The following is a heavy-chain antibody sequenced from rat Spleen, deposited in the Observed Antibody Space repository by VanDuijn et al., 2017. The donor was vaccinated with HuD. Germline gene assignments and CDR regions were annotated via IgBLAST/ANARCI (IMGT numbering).Heavy chain of an antibody. CDR1: GFSLSSYG. D-gene: IGHD1-2*01. J-gene: IGHJ2*01. CDR3: ARSDYSSPYYFDY. Sequence: QVQLKESGPGLVKPSLTLSLTCTVSGFSLSSYGVIWVRQPPEKGLEWMGVIWGNGDTNYNSVLKSRLSISRDTSKSQLFLQMNDLQTEDTAMYFCARSDYSSPYYFDYWGQGVMVTVSS. V-gene: IGHV2S61*01. CDR2: IWGNGDT.